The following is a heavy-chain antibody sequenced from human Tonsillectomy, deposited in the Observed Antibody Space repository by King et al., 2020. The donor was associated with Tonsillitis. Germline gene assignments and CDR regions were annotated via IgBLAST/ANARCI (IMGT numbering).Heavy chain of an antibody. V-gene: IGHV3-48*01. CDR3: ARESPATYADWGLDY. CDR1: GFTFSSYS. D-gene: IGHD4-17*01. CDR2: ISRSSDTI. Sequence: QLVQSGGGLVQPGGSLRLYCAASGFTFSSYSMNWVRQAPGEGLEWVSHISRSSDTIHYADSVKGRFTISRDNAKNSLYLQMNSLRAEDTAVYYCARESPATYADWGLDYWGQGTLVTVSS. J-gene: IGHJ4*02.